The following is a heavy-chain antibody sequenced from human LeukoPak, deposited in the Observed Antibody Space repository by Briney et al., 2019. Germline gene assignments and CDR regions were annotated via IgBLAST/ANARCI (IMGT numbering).Heavy chain of an antibody. V-gene: IGHV3-48*01. Sequence: GGSLRLSCAASGFTFSSYSMNWVRQAPGKGLERVSYISSSRNTIDYANSVNGRFTNARDNAQNSQNLQMNSLRAEDTAGYYCAKDFYGDYDWGQGTLVTVSS. CDR3: AKDFYGDYD. CDR1: GFTFSSYS. D-gene: IGHD4-17*01. CDR2: ISSSRNTI. J-gene: IGHJ4*02.